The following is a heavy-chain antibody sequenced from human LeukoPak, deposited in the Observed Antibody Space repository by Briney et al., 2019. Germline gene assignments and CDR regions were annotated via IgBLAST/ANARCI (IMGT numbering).Heavy chain of an antibody. CDR1: GGSFSGYY. D-gene: IGHD3-10*01. Sequence: SETLSLTCAVYGGSFSGYYWSWIRQPPGKGLEWIGEINHSGSTNYNPSLKSRVTISVDTSKNQFSLKLSSVTAADTAVYYCARSGDYYGSGSSHFDYWGQGTLVTVSS. V-gene: IGHV4-34*01. J-gene: IGHJ4*02. CDR3: ARSGDYYGSGSSHFDY. CDR2: INHSGST.